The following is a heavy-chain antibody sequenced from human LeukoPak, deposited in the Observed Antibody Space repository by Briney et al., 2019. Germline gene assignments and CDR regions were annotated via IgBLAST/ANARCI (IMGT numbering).Heavy chain of an antibody. J-gene: IGHJ1*01. V-gene: IGHV3-21*01. CDR1: GFTFSGYS. D-gene: IGHD1-26*01. Sequence: KPGGSLRLSCVASGFTFSGYSMNWVRQAPGKGLEWVSSISAGGTYIYYPDSVEGRFTISRDNAKNSVYLQMASLRADDTAVYYCVRGNHSGTPLEYFRHWGQGILVTVSS. CDR2: ISAGGTYI. CDR3: VRGNHSGTPLEYFRH.